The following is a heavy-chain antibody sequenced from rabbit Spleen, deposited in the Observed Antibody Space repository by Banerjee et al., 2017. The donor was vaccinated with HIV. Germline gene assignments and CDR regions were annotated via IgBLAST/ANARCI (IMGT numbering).Heavy chain of an antibody. CDR2: IYGFIDNR. J-gene: IGHJ4*01. CDR1: GFSFSSGYY. Sequence: QSLEESGGDLVKPGASLTLTCTASGFSFSSGYYMNWVRQAPGKGLEWIGIIYGFIDNRYYASWVNGRFTISSDNAQNTVDLQMHSLTAADTATYFCAREDVGGSYTLWGQGTLVTVS. D-gene: IGHD1-1*01. V-gene: IGHV1S40*01. CDR3: AREDVGGSYTL.